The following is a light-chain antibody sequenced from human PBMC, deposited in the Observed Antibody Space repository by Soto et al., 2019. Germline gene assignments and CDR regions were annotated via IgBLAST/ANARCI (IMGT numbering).Light chain of an antibody. CDR2: DND. CDR1: SSNIGNNY. Sequence: QSVLTQPPSVSAAPGQKVTISFSGSSSNIGNNYVSWYQHLPGTAPKLLIYDNDKRPSGIPDRFSGSKSGASATLDITGLQTGDEADFYCLTWGSSLSVAVFGTGTKVTVL. CDR3: LTWGSSLSVAV. J-gene: IGLJ1*01. V-gene: IGLV1-51*01.